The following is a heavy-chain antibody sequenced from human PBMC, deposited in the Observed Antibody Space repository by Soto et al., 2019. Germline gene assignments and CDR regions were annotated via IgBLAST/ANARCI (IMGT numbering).Heavy chain of an antibody. D-gene: IGHD6-13*01. Sequence: PGESLKISCKGSGYSFTSYWISWVRQMPGKGLEWMGRIDPSDSYTNYSPSFQGHVTISADKSISTAYLQWSSLKASDTAMYYCARQREYSSSWYLWGQGTLVTVSS. CDR2: IDPSDSYT. J-gene: IGHJ5*02. CDR1: GYSFTSYW. CDR3: ARQREYSSSWYL. V-gene: IGHV5-10-1*01.